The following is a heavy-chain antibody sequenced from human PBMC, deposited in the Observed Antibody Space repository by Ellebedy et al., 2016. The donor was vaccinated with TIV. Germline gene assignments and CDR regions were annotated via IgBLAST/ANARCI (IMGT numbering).Heavy chain of an antibody. CDR2: ISSSSDYT. CDR3: ARRKYGSGV. J-gene: IGHJ4*02. V-gene: IGHV3-11*06. CDR1: GFTFSDYY. D-gene: IGHD3-10*01. Sequence: GESLKISCAASGFTFSDYYMSWIRPAPGKGLEWVSYISSSSDYTNYADSVKGRFTVSRDNAKNSLYLQMNSLRAEDTAVYYCARRKYGSGVWGQGTLVTVSS.